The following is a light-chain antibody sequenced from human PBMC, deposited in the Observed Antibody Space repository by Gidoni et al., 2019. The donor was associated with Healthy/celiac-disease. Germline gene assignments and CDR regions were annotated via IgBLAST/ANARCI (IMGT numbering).Light chain of an antibody. CDR1: SSDVGGYTY. Sequence: QSALPQPRSVSGSPGQSVPISCTGTSSDVGGYTYVSGYQQHPGKAPKLMIYDVSKRPSGVPDRFSGSKSGNTASLTISGLQAEDEADYYCCSYAGSYTFEVFGTGTKVTVL. V-gene: IGLV2-11*01. J-gene: IGLJ1*01. CDR2: DVS. CDR3: CSYAGSYTFEV.